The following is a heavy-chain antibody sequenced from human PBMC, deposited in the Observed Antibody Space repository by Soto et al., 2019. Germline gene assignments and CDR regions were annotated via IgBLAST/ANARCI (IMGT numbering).Heavy chain of an antibody. Sequence: EVQLVESGGGLVQPGGSLRLSCAASGFTFDSYSMNWVRQAPGKGLEWVSYIDSSSSNKHYADSVKGRFNISRDNAKNELDLQMSSLRDEDTAVYYCTRDDGSAMAPNYAYWGQGTLVTVSS. CDR1: GFTFDSYS. CDR3: TRDDGSAMAPNYAY. J-gene: IGHJ4*02. D-gene: IGHD5-18*01. V-gene: IGHV3-48*02. CDR2: IDSSSSNK.